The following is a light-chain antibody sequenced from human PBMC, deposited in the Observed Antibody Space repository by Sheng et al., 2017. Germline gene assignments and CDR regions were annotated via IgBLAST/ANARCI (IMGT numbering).Light chain of an antibody. J-gene: IGLJ3*02. CDR2: DDS. CDR1: NIGNKG. Sequence: SYELTQPPSVSVAPGQTAKITCGGDNIGNKGVHWYQQKPGQAPVLVVFDDSDRPSGIPERFSGSNSGNTATLTISRVEAGDEADYHCQAWDSSSGSGVFGGGTKLSVL. V-gene: IGLV3-21*02. CDR3: QAWDSSSGSGV.